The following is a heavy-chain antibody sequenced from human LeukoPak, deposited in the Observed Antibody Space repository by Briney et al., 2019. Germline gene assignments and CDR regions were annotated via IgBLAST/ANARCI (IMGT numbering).Heavy chain of an antibody. CDR3: ARVVVGESVVPIAGYFDY. Sequence: PSVKVSCKASGYTLTNYAISWVRQAPGQGLEWMGWISAYNTNTNYAQNLQGRVTMTTDTSTSTAYMELRSLRSDDTAVYYCARVVVGESVVPIAGYFDYWGQGTLVIVSS. J-gene: IGHJ4*02. D-gene: IGHD2-2*01. CDR2: ISAYNTNT. CDR1: GYTLTNYA. V-gene: IGHV1-18*01.